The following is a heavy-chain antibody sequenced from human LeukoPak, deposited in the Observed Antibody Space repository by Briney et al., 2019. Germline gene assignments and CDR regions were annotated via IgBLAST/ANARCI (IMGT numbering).Heavy chain of an antibody. CDR3: ARVGSSSWYDYYYYYMDV. J-gene: IGHJ6*03. Sequence: SETLSLTCTVSGGSISSHYWSWIRQPPGKGLEWIGYIYYSGSTNYNPSLKSRVIISVDTSKNQFSLKLSSVTAADTAVYYCARVGSSSWYDYYYYYMDVWGKGTTVTVSS. V-gene: IGHV4-59*11. CDR1: GGSISSHY. CDR2: IYYSGST. D-gene: IGHD6-13*01.